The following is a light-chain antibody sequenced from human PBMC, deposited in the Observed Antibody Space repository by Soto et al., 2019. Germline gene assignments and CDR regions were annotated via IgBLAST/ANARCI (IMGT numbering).Light chain of an antibody. CDR1: NSELGGYNY. Sequence: QSALTQPPSVSGSPGQSITISCTGTNSELGGYNYVSWYQQHPGKAPKLIIYEVSSRPSGVSDRFSGSKSGNTASLTISWLQAEDEADYFCSSYTSSSTYVFGTGTKLTVL. CDR2: EVS. J-gene: IGLJ1*01. V-gene: IGLV2-14*01. CDR3: SSYTSSSTYV.